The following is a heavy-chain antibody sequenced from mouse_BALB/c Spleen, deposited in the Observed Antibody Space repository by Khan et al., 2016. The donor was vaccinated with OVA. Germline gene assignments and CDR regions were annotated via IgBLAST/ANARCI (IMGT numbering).Heavy chain of an antibody. J-gene: IGHJ3*01. CDR1: GYIFTSYL. CDR3: TRGGYSSFAY. CDR2: IYPGNSAT. V-gene: IGHV1-5*01. Sequence: EVQLQQSGAVLARPGASVKMSCKASGYIFTSYLIHWVKQRPGKGLEWIGDIYPGNSATTYTQKFKEKATLTAGKSATTACMEISSLTTEDSAVLYCTRGGYSSFAYWGQGTLVTVSA. D-gene: IGHD1-3*01.